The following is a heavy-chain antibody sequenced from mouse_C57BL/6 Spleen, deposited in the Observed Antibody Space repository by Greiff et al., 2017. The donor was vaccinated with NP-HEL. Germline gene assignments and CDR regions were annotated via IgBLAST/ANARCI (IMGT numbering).Heavy chain of an antibody. D-gene: IGHD4-1*01. Sequence: VQLQPSGAELVKPGASVKISCKASGYAFSSYWLNWVKQRPGKGLVWIGQIYPGDGDTNYNGKFKGKATLTADKSSSTAYMQLSSLTSEDAAVYFCARVRTGTFDDWGQGTTLTVSS. J-gene: IGHJ2*01. V-gene: IGHV1-80*01. CDR2: IYPGDGDT. CDR3: ARVRTGTFDD. CDR1: GYAFSSYW.